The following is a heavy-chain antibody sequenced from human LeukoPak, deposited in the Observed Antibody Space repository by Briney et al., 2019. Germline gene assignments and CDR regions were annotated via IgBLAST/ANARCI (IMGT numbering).Heavy chain of an antibody. V-gene: IGHV1-46*01. CDR2: INTSGGTT. Sequence: ASVKVSCKASGYIFTSYSMHWVRRAPGQGLERMGIINTSGGTTNYAQKFQGRVTMTEDTSTDTAYMELSSLRSEDTAVYYCATGPPLLYSSSWYNFDYWGQGTLVTVSS. J-gene: IGHJ4*02. D-gene: IGHD6-13*01. CDR1: GYIFTSYS. CDR3: ATGPPLLYSSSWYNFDY.